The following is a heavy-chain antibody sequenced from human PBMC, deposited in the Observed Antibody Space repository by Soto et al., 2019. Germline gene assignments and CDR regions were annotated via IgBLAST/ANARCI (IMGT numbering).Heavy chain of an antibody. CDR2: ISGSGGST. CDR1: GFTFSSYA. D-gene: IGHD2-8*01. Sequence: GGSLRLSCAASGFTFSSYAMSWVRQAPGKGLEWVSAISGSGGSTYYADSVKGRFTISRDNSKNTLYLQMNSLRAEDTAVYYCAKLHCTNGVCYPCWYFDLWGRGTLVTVSS. V-gene: IGHV3-23*01. CDR3: AKLHCTNGVCYPCWYFDL. J-gene: IGHJ2*01.